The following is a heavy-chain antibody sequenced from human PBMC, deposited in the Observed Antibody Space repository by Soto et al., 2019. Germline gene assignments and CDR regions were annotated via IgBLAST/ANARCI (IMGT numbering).Heavy chain of an antibody. CDR1: GGSISSSNW. V-gene: IGHV4-4*03. CDR3: ARIAVAGTYFDY. D-gene: IGHD6-19*01. Sequence: LRRTLSLTCAVSGGSISSSNWWSWVRQPPGKGLEWIGEIYHSGSTNYNPSLKSRVTISVDKSKNQFSLKLSSVTAADTAVYYCARIAVAGTYFDYWGQGTLVTVSS. J-gene: IGHJ4*02. CDR2: IYHSGST.